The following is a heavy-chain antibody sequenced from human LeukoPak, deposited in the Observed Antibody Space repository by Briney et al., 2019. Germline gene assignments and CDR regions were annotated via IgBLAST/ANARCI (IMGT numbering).Heavy chain of an antibody. Sequence: GGSLRLSCAASGFTFSDYYMSWIRQAPGKGLEWVSIIGISGGGIHYADSVKGRFTISRDNSKNTLYLQMNSLRAEDTAVYYCAIDPNWGVDYWGQGVLVTVSS. CDR2: IGISGGGI. J-gene: IGHJ4*02. D-gene: IGHD7-27*01. CDR3: AIDPNWGVDY. V-gene: IGHV3-23*01. CDR1: GFTFSDYY.